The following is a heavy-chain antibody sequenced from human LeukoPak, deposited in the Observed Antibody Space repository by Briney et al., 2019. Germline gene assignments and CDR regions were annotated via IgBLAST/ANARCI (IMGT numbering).Heavy chain of an antibody. CDR3: ARRPHNWGFDY. V-gene: IGHV4-59*08. J-gene: IGHJ4*02. D-gene: IGHD7-27*01. Sequence: SETLSLTCTVSGGSISSYYWSWIRQPPGKGLEWIGYIYYSGSTNYNPSLKSRVTISVDTSKNQFSLTLNSVTAADTAVFYCARRPHNWGFDYWGQGTLVTVSS. CDR2: IYYSGST. CDR1: GGSISSYY.